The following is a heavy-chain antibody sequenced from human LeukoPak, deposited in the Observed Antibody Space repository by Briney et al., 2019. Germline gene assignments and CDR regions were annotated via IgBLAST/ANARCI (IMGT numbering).Heavy chain of an antibody. CDR1: GGSINSY. D-gene: IGHD3-9*01. Sequence: SETLSLTCTVSGGSINSYWSWIRQPAGKGLEWIGRISGSGTITYNPALQSRLSISVDTSKNQFSLKLSSVTAADTAVYYCARLDPFNYYYYMDVWGKGTTVTISS. CDR3: ARLDPFNYYYYMDV. V-gene: IGHV4-4*07. J-gene: IGHJ6*03. CDR2: ISGSGTI.